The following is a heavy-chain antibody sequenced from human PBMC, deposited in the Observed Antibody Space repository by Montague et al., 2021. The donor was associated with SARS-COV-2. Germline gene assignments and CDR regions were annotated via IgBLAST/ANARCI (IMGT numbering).Heavy chain of an antibody. D-gene: IGHD3-10*01. CDR3: ARLGDGVEPSPILGLGPFYYYYHIDV. CDR2: VNPSGDT. J-gene: IGHJ6*04. Sequence: SETLSLTCAVYGGSLSGYHWIWVRQSPGKGLEWIGEVNPSGDTKYNTSLKSRVAISVDTSKNQFSLKLSSVTAPDTAVYYCARLGDGVEPSPILGLGPFYYYYHIDVWGKGTAVTVSS. V-gene: IGHV4-34*01. CDR1: GGSLSGYH.